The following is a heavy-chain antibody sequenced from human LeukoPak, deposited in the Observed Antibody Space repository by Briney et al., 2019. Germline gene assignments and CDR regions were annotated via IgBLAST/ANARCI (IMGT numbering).Heavy chain of an antibody. D-gene: IGHD3-10*01. V-gene: IGHV4-34*01. CDR1: GVSFSNYY. CDR3: ARSPPPGATAYGVVDS. Sequence: SETLSLTCAVYGVSFSNYYWSWIRQPPGKGLEWIGEINHGGSTNYNPSLKSRVTISIDTSKNQFSLKLTSVTAADTAVYYCARSPPPGATAYGVVDSWGRGTLVTVSS. CDR2: INHGGST. J-gene: IGHJ5*01.